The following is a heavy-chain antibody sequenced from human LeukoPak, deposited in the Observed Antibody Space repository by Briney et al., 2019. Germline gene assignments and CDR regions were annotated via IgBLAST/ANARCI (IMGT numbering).Heavy chain of an antibody. Sequence: SSVKVSCKASGGTFSSYAISWVRQAPGQGLEWMGGIIPIFGTANYAQKFQGRVTITTDESTSTAYMELSSLRSEDTAVYYCARSSYCSGGSCYYYYYYMDVWGKGTTVTVSS. D-gene: IGHD2-15*01. CDR2: IIPIFGTA. J-gene: IGHJ6*03. CDR1: GGTFSSYA. V-gene: IGHV1-69*05. CDR3: ARSSYCSGGSCYYYYYYMDV.